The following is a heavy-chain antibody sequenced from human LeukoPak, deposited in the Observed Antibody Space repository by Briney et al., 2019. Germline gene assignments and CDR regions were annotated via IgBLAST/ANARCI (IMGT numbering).Heavy chain of an antibody. CDR3: ARVKIVVVPAASYFDY. J-gene: IGHJ4*02. V-gene: IGHV4-34*01. D-gene: IGHD2-2*01. CDR1: GGSFSGYY. CDR2: INHSGST. Sequence: SETLSLTCAVYGGSFSGYYWSWIRQPPGKGLEWIREINHSGSTNYNPSLKSRVTISVDTSRNQFSLKLSSVTAADTAVYYFARVKIVVVPAASYFDYWGQGTLVTVSS.